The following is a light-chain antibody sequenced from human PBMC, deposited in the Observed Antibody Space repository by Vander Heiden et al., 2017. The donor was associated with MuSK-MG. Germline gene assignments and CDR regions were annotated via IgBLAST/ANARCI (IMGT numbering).Light chain of an antibody. J-gene: IGKJ3*01. Sequence: DIQMTQSPSSLSASVRDRVTTTCRASPRISSYLNWYQQKPGKAPKLLIYAASSLQSGVPSRFSGSGSGTDFTLTISSLQPEDFATYYCQQSDSTPRTFGHGTKVDIK. CDR2: AAS. CDR1: PRISSY. CDR3: QQSDSTPRT. V-gene: IGKV1-39*01.